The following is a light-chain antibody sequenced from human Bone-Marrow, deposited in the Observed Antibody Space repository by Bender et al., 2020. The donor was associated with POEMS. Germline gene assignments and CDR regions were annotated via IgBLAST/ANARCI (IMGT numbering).Light chain of an antibody. CDR3: QSYDSTLSSYV. J-gene: IGLJ1*01. Sequence: QSALTQPASVSGSPGQSITISCTGTTSDVGKYSFVSWYQQYPGKAPQVIIYEVSQRPSGVSDRFSGSKSGTSASLAITGLQAEDEADYYCQSYDSTLSSYVFGSGTKVTVL. CDR1: TSDVGKYSF. V-gene: IGLV2-14*02. CDR2: EVS.